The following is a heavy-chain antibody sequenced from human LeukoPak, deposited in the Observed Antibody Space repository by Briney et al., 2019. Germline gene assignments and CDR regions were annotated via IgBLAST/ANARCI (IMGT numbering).Heavy chain of an antibody. CDR2: INPNSGGT. CDR1: GYTFTGYY. V-gene: IGHV1-2*02. Sequence: ASVKVSCKASGYTFTGYYMHWVRQAPGQGLEWMGWINPNSGGTNYAQKFQGRVTMTRDTSISTAYMELSRLRSDDMAVYYCARKDDYGDNWFDPWGQGTQVTVSS. CDR3: ARKDDYGDNWFDP. D-gene: IGHD4-17*01. J-gene: IGHJ5*02.